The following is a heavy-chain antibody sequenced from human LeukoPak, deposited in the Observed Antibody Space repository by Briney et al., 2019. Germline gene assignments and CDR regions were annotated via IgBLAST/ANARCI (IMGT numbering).Heavy chain of an antibody. Sequence: SETLSLTCTVSGGSISSYYWSWIRQPPGKGLEWIGYIYYSGSTYYNPSLKSRVTISVDTSKNQFSLKLSSVTAADTAVYYCARVQSYDYVWGSYPTPGYFDYWGQGTLVTVSS. CDR2: IYYSGST. D-gene: IGHD3-16*01. CDR3: ARVQSYDYVWGSYPTPGYFDY. V-gene: IGHV4-59*12. J-gene: IGHJ4*02. CDR1: GGSISSYY.